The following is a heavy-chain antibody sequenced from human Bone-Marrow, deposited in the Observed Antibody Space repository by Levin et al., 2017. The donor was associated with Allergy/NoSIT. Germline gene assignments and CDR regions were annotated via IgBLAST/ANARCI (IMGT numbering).Heavy chain of an antibody. CDR3: ARDSVQVVEPAPDDNNQPSLLMDV. CDR1: GFTFTTYA. V-gene: IGHV3-33*01. Sequence: PGGSLRLSCATSGFTFTTYAIHWVRQAPGKGLEWVAVIWYDGSNEYYADSVRGRFTISRDNSKKTLYLQMNSLRAEDTAVYYCARDSVQVVEPAPDDNNQPSLLMDVWGQGTTVIVSS. J-gene: IGHJ6*02. D-gene: IGHD3-22*01. CDR2: IWYDGSNE.